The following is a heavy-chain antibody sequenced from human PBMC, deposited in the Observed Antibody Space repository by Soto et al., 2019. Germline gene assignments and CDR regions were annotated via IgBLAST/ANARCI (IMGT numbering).Heavy chain of an antibody. V-gene: IGHV3-33*01. Sequence: GVPLRLSCAASGFTFSSYGMHLVRQAPGKGLEWVAVIWSDGSTKYYADSVKGRFTISRDISNTLYLQMNNLRAEDTALYYCARDLRRGYGMDVWGQGTTVTVSS. CDR1: GFTFSSYG. J-gene: IGHJ6*02. CDR2: IWSDGSTK. CDR3: ARDLRRGYGMDV.